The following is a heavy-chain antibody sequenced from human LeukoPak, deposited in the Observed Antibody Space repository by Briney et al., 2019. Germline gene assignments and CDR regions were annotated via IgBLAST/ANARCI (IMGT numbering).Heavy chain of an antibody. CDR2: INHSGST. CDR1: GGSFSGYY. Sequence: PSETLSLTCAVYGGSFSGYYWSWIRQPPGKGLEWIGEINHSGSTNYNPSLKSRVTISVDTSKNQFSLKLSSVTAADTAVYYCASRNYDFWSGYYTGLLGFDWGQGTLVTVSS. CDR3: ASRNYDFWSGYYTGLLGFD. V-gene: IGHV4-34*01. D-gene: IGHD3-3*01. J-gene: IGHJ4*02.